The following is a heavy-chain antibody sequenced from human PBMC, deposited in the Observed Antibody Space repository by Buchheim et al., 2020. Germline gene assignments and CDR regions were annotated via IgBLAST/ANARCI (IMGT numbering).Heavy chain of an antibody. Sequence: EVQLLESGGGLVQPGGSLRLSCAASGFTFSNYAMNWVRQAPGKGLEWVSANSGGGHNTYYADSVKGRFTISRDNSKNTLYLPMDSLRAEDTAVYYCAKDRLGNWNSQDYWGQGTL. V-gene: IGHV3-23*01. D-gene: IGHD1-7*01. CDR2: NSGGGHNT. J-gene: IGHJ4*02. CDR3: AKDRLGNWNSQDY. CDR1: GFTFSNYA.